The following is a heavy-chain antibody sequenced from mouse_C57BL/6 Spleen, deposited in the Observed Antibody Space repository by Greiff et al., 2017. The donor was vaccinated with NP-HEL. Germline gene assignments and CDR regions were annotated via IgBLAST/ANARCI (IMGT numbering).Heavy chain of an antibody. J-gene: IGHJ2*01. CDR3: ARFGSYGY. CDR1: GYTFTSYW. Sequence: VQLQQPGAELVKPGASVKLSCKASGYTFTSYWMQWVKQRPGQGLEWIGEIDPSDSYTNYNQKFKGKATLTVDTSSSTAYMQLSSLTSEDSAVYYCARFGSYGYWGQGTTLTVSS. CDR2: IDPSDSYT. V-gene: IGHV1-50*01. D-gene: IGHD1-1*01.